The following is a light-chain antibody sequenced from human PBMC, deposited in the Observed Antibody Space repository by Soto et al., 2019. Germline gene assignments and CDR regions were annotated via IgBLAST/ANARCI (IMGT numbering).Light chain of an antibody. Sequence: QLVLTQPPSASGTPGQRVTISCSGSSSNIRSNTVNWYQQLPGTAPKLLIYGNNQRPSGVPDRFSASESGTSASLAISGLQADDEADYYCATWDDSLNGRVFGGGTKLTVL. CDR2: GNN. CDR1: SSNIRSNT. V-gene: IGLV1-44*01. J-gene: IGLJ3*02. CDR3: ATWDDSLNGRV.